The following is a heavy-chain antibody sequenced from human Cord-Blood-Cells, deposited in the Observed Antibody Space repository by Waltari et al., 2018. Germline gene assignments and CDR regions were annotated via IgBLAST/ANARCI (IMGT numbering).Heavy chain of an antibody. CDR3: VRHADGYCSGGSCYYFDY. V-gene: IGHV4-39*01. Sequence: QLQLQESGPGLVKPSETLSLTCTVSGGSISSSSYYWGWIRQPPGKGLEWIGSIYYSGSTYSNPSLKKRVTICVDTSKNQFSLKLSSVTAADTAVYYCVRHADGYCSGGSCYYFDYWGQGTLVTVSS. CDR2: IYYSGST. D-gene: IGHD2-15*01. J-gene: IGHJ4*02. CDR1: GGSISSSSYY.